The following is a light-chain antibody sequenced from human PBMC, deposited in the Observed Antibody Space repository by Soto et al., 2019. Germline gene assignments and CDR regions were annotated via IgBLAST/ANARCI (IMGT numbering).Light chain of an antibody. CDR1: SSDVGSYNL. V-gene: IGLV2-23*02. CDR3: CSYAGSSTHVV. CDR2: EFS. J-gene: IGLJ2*01. Sequence: QSALTQPASVSGSPGQSITISCTGTSSDVGSYNLVSWYQQHPGKAPKLMIYEFSKRPSGVSNRFPGSKSGNTASLTISGLQDEDEADYYCCSYAGSSTHVVFGGGTKVTVL.